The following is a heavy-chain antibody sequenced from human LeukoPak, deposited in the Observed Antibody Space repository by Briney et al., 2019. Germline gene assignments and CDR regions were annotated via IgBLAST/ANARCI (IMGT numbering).Heavy chain of an antibody. CDR1: GFTVSSNY. CDR2: IYSGGST. J-gene: IGHJ6*02. D-gene: IGHD3-10*01. V-gene: IGHV3-53*05. CDR3: VKDRGSMVRGVFLRMDV. Sequence: GGSLRLSCAASGFTVSSNYMSWVRQAPGKGLEWVSVIYSGGSTYYADSVKGRFTISRDNSKNTLYLQMSSLRAEDTAVYYCVKDRGSMVRGVFLRMDVWGQGTTVTVSS.